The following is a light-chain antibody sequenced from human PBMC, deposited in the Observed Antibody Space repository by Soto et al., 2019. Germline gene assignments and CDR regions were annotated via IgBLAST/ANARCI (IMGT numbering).Light chain of an antibody. CDR2: DAS. Sequence: EIVLTQSPDTLSLSPGDRATLSCGASQSVNSGFLAWYQQKPGLAPRLLIYDASSRATGIPDRFSGSGSGTDFTLTISRLKPEDFAVYYCQQYGSSPPWTFGQGTKVEI. CDR3: QQYGSSPPWT. J-gene: IGKJ1*01. CDR1: QSVNSGF. V-gene: IGKV3D-20*01.